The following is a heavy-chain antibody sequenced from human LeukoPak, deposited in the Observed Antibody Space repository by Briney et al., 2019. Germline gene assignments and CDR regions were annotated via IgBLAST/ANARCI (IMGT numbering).Heavy chain of an antibody. J-gene: IGHJ4*02. D-gene: IGHD3-10*01. CDR1: GFTFSSYE. CDR3: ARDYGSGSIDY. CDR2: ISGSGSTI. V-gene: IGHV3-48*03. Sequence: GGSLRLSCAASGFTFSSYEMNWVRQAPGKGLEWVSYISGSGSTIYYADSVKGRFTISRDNAKNSLYLQMNSLRAEDTAVYYCARDYGSGSIDYWGQGTLVTVSS.